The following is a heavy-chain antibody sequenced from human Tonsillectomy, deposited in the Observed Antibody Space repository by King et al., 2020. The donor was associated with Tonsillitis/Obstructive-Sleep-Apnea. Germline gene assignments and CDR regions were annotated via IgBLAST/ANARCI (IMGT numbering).Heavy chain of an antibody. CDR1: GFSLTNAKMG. D-gene: IGHD2-2*01. J-gene: IGHJ6*03. CDR3: ASTLSASYYYYFYMDV. CDR2: IFSNDEE. V-gene: IGHV2-26*01. Sequence: VTLKESGPVLVKPTETLTLTCTVSGFSLTNAKMGVSWIRQPPGKALEWLAHIFSNDEESYNTSLKSRLTISKDTSKSQVVLTMTNLDPVDTATYYCASTLSASYYYYFYMDVWGKGTTVTVSS.